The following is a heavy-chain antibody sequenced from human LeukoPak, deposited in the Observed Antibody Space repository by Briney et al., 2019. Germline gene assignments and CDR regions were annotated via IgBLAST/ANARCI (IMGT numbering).Heavy chain of an antibody. CDR2: IYSGGST. V-gene: IGHV3-53*01. D-gene: IGHD6-19*01. Sequence: GGSLRLSCAASGFTVSSNYMSWVRQAPGKGLEWVSVIYSGGSTYYADSVKGRFTISRDNSKNTLYLQMNSLRAEDTAVYYCATVGDSESGWYDYWGQGTLVTVSS. CDR1: GFTVSSNY. J-gene: IGHJ4*02. CDR3: ATVGDSESGWYDY.